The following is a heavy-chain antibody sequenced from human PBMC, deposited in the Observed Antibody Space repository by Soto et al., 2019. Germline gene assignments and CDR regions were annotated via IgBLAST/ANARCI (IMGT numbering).Heavy chain of an antibody. D-gene: IGHD3-22*01. V-gene: IGHV4-30-4*01. CDR1: GGFISTDGYN. CDR2: LYYSGTS. J-gene: IGHJ4*02. Sequence: SETLSLTCTVSGGFISTDGYNWSWIRQTPGKGLEWIGYLYYSGTSFYNPSLKSRVTISGDTSKNQFSLSLTFVTAADTAVYFCARGPAHFDTNGYAYWLDYWGQGIPVTVSS. CDR3: ARGPAHFDTNGYAYWLDY.